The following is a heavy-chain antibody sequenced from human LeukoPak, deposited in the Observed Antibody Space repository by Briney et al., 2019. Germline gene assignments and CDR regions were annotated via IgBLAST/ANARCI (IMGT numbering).Heavy chain of an antibody. Sequence: GRALRLSCAASGFTFSSYGMHWVGQAPGKGLEGVGVIWYDGSNKYYADSVKGRFTISRDNSKNTLYLQMNSLRAEDTAVYYCAKDDSVVNDYMDVWGKGTTVTVSS. CDR1: GFTFSSYG. D-gene: IGHD3-22*01. CDR3: AKDDSVVNDYMDV. CDR2: IWYDGSNK. V-gene: IGHV3-33*06. J-gene: IGHJ6*03.